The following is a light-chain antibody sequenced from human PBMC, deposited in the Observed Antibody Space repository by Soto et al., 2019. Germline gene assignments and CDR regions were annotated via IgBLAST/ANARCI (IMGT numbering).Light chain of an antibody. J-gene: IGKJ2*01. CDR1: QSIGTY. CDR3: QQYYSAPRT. Sequence: DIQMTQSPSSLPVSLGDRISITCRASQSIGTYLSWYQQKPGKAPKLLIYGASSLQSGVPSRFSGSGSETGFTLTISSLQPEDFATYYCQQYYSAPRTFGQGTKVEI. CDR2: GAS. V-gene: IGKV1-39*01.